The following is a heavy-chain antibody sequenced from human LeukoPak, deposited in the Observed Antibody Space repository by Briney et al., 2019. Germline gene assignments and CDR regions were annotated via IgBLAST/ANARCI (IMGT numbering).Heavy chain of an antibody. CDR3: ARGADSSGYQLPFDY. J-gene: IGHJ4*02. D-gene: IGHD3-22*01. Sequence: PPETLSLTCTVSGGSISSYYWSWIRQPAGKGLEWIGRIYTSGSTNYNPSLKSRVTMSVDTSKNQFSLKLSSVTAADTAVYYCARGADSSGYQLPFDYWGQGTLVTVSS. CDR2: IYTSGST. V-gene: IGHV4-4*07. CDR1: GGSISSYY.